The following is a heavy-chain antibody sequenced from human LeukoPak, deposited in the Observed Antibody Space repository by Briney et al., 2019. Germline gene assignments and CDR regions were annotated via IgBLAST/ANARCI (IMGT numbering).Heavy chain of an antibody. J-gene: IGHJ4*02. CDR1: GGSISSYY. V-gene: IGHV4-59*01. CDR3: ARYSSGWYGFDY. Sequence: SETPSLTCTVSGGSISSYYWSWIRQPPGKGLEWIGYIYYSGSTNYNPSLKSRVTISVDTSKNQFSLKLSSVTAADTAVYYCARYSSGWYGFDYWGQGTLVTVSS. D-gene: IGHD6-19*01. CDR2: IYYSGST.